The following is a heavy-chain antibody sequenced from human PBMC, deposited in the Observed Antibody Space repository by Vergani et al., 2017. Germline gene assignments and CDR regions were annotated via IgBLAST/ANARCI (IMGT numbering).Heavy chain of an antibody. J-gene: IGHJ4*02. CDR2: ISGSGGST. CDR3: AKGYYYGSGSYSLDVDY. D-gene: IGHD3-10*01. CDR1: GFTFSSYA. V-gene: IGHV3-23*04. Sequence: EVQLVESGGGLVQPGGSLRLSCAASGFTFSSYAMSWVRQAPGKGLEWVSAISGSGGSTYYADSVKGRFTISRDNSKKTLYLQMNSLRAEDTAVYYCAKGYYYGSGSYSLDVDYWGQGTLVTVSS.